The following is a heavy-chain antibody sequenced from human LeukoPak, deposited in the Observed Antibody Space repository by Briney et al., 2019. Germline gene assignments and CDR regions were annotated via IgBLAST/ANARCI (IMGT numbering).Heavy chain of an antibody. CDR3: ARPDGDYIDY. D-gene: IGHD4-17*01. CDR2: IYYSGST. J-gene: IGHJ4*02. Sequence: WVRQPPGKGLEWIGSIYYSGSTYYNPPLKSRVTISVDTSKNQFSLKLSSVTAADTAVYYCARPDGDYIDYWGQGTLVTVSS. V-gene: IGHV4-39*01.